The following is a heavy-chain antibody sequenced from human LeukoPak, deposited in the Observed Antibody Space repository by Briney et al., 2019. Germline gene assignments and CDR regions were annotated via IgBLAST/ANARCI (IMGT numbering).Heavy chain of an antibody. J-gene: IGHJ3*02. D-gene: IGHD3-9*01. CDR3: ASDILARSDAFDI. CDR1: GGAISSYY. CDR2: IYYSGST. V-gene: IGHV4-59*01. Sequence: SETLSLTCTVSGGAISSYYWSWIRQPPGKGLEWIGYIYYSGSTNYNPSLKSRVTISVDTSKNQFSLKLSSVTAADTAVYYCASDILARSDAFDIWGQGTMVTVSS.